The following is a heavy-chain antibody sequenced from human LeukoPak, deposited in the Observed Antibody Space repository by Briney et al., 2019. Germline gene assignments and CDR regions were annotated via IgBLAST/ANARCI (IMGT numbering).Heavy chain of an antibody. CDR1: GGSISSSSYY. J-gene: IGHJ5*02. CDR3: ARSGFRYSSSWT. CDR2: IYYSGST. V-gene: IGHV4-39*07. D-gene: IGHD6-13*01. Sequence: MPSETLSLTCTVSGGSISSSSYYWGWIRQPPGKGLEWIGSIYYSGSTYYNPSLKSRVTISVDTSKNQFSLKLSSVTAADTAVYYCARSGFRYSSSWTWGQGTLVTVSS.